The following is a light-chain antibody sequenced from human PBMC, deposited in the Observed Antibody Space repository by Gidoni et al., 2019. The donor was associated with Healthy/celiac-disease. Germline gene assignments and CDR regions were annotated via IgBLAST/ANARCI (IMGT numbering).Light chain of an antibody. J-gene: IGLJ2*01. Sequence: QSALTQPPSESGSPGQSVTLSCTGTSSDVGGYNYVSWYQQHPGKAPKLMIYEVSKRPSGVPDRFFGSTSGNTASLTVSGLQAEDEADYYCSSYAGSNTVVFGGGTKLTVL. CDR2: EVS. V-gene: IGLV2-8*01. CDR3: SSYAGSNTVV. CDR1: SSDVGGYNY.